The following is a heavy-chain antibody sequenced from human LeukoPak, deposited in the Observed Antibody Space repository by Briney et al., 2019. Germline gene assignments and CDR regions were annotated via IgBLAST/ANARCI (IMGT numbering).Heavy chain of an antibody. D-gene: IGHD2-2*01. CDR1: GFTFSDAW. CDR2: IKSKTDGGTT. J-gene: IGHJ4*02. V-gene: IGHV3-15*01. CDR3: TTAISCSSSSCLHFDY. Sequence: GGSLRLSCAASGFTFSDAWMSWVRQAPGKGLEWVGRIKSKTDGGTTDHAAPVKGRFTISRDDSKNTLYLQMNSLKTEDTAEYYCTTAISCSSSSCLHFDYWGQGTLVTVSS.